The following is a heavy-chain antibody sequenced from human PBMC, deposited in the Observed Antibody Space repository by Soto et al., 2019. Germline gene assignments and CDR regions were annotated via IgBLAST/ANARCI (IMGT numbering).Heavy chain of an antibody. V-gene: IGHV3-53*01. CDR2: IYSGGTT. CDR1: GFTVSNNY. J-gene: IGHJ4*02. D-gene: IGHD6-13*01. CDR3: ARDPPGIVASGAGG. Sequence: GGSLRLSCAASGFTVSNNYMRWVRQAPGKGLEWVSLIYSGGTTHYADSVKGRFTISRDNSKNTLYLQMNSLRVEDTAVYYCARDPPGIVASGAGGWGQGTLGTVPQ.